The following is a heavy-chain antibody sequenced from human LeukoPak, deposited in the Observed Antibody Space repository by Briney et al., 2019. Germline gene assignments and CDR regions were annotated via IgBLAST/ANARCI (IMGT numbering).Heavy chain of an antibody. CDR3: TTGIGNYYYY. CDR1: VSTFSRYW. V-gene: IGHV3-74*01. D-gene: IGHD3-10*01. Sequence: GGSLRLSCAAPVSTFSRYWMHWVRHAPGKGLVWVSRVKSDGSDTIYADSVKGRFTISRDNAKNTLYLQMDSLRAEDTAVYYCTTGIGNYYYYWGQGTLVTVAS. CDR2: VKSDGSDT. J-gene: IGHJ4*02.